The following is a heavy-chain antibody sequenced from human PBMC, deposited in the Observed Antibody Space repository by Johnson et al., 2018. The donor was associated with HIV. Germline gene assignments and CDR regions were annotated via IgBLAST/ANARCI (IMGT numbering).Heavy chain of an antibody. Sequence: QVQLVESGGGVVQPGGSLRLSCAASGFTFSSYGMHWVRQAPGKGLEWVAFIRYDGSNKYYADSVKGRFTISSDNSKNTLSLQMKSLRAKDTAVYYCAKDVIAAAGKGRANRSAFDIWGQGTMVTVSS. CDR1: GFTFSSYG. CDR3: AKDVIAAAGKGRANRSAFDI. D-gene: IGHD6-13*01. J-gene: IGHJ3*02. V-gene: IGHV3-30*02. CDR2: IRYDGSNK.